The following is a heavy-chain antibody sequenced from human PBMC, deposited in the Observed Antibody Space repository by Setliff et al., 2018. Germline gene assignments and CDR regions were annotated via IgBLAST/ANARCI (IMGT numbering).Heavy chain of an antibody. CDR2: IKQDGSEK. CDR3: ARDRDSGSPFDAFDI. V-gene: IGHV3-7*01. CDR1: GFTFSRYW. J-gene: IGHJ3*02. Sequence: GGSLRLSCAASGFTFSRYWMSWVRQAPGKGLEWVANIKQDGSEKYYVDSVKGRFTISRDNAKNSLYLQMNSLRAEDTAVYYCARDRDSGSPFDAFDIWGQGTMVTVSS. D-gene: IGHD1-26*01.